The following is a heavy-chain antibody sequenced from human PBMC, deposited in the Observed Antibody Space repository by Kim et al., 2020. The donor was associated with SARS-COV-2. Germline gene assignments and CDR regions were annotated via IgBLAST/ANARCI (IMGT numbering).Heavy chain of an antibody. Sequence: QGRVTMTRDTSTSTVYMELSSLRSEDTAVYYCARVGYFDWLSTRAEYFQHWGQGTLVTVSS. V-gene: IGHV1-46*01. D-gene: IGHD3-9*01. J-gene: IGHJ1*01. CDR3: ARVGYFDWLSTRAEYFQH.